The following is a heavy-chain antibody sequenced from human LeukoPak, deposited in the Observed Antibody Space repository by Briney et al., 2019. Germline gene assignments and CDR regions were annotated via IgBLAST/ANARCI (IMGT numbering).Heavy chain of an antibody. CDR2: IYYSGST. CDR1: GGSISSYY. Sequence: SETLSLTCTVSGGSISSYYWSWIRQPPGKGLEWIGYIYYSGSTNYNPSLKSRVTISVDTSKNQFSLKLSSVTAADTAVYYCAALVGATVDYWGQGTLVTVS. J-gene: IGHJ4*02. CDR3: AALVGATVDY. D-gene: IGHD1-26*01. V-gene: IGHV4-59*08.